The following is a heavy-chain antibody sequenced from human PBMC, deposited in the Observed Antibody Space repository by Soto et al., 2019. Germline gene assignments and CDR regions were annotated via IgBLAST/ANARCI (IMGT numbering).Heavy chain of an antibody. D-gene: IGHD3-3*01. CDR2: IKQDGSEK. Sequence: EVQLVESGGGLVQPGGSLRLSCAASGFTFSSYWMSWVRQAPGKGLEWVANIKQDGSEKYYVDSVKGRFTISRDNAKNSLYLQMNSLRAEDTAVYYCARVIPSPALSPSSRKVRTQTGLEWLPRGIYYYYYGMDVWGQGTTVTVSS. CDR1: GFTFSSYW. J-gene: IGHJ6*02. V-gene: IGHV3-7*05. CDR3: ARVIPSPALSPSSRKVRTQTGLEWLPRGIYYYYYGMDV.